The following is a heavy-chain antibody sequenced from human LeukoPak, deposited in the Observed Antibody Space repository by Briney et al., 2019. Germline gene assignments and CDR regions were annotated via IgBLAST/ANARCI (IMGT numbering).Heavy chain of an antibody. Sequence: SEALSLTCAVSGYSISSGYYWGWIRQPPGKGLEWIGIIYHSGSTYYNPSLKSRVTISVDTSKNQFSLKLSSVTAADTAVYYCARTGLYGSGSSDYWGQGTLVTVSS. J-gene: IGHJ4*02. CDR2: IYHSGST. CDR1: GYSISSGYY. CDR3: ARTGLYGSGSSDY. D-gene: IGHD3-10*01. V-gene: IGHV4-38-2*01.